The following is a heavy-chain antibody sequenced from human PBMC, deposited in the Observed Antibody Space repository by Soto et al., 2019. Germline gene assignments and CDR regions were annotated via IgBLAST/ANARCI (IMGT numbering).Heavy chain of an antibody. CDR1: GGSIRRYH. Sequence: PSHTLSLTYTAAGGSIRRYHWRGIRQPPGKGLEWITYIYYSGSTNYNPSLKSRVTISVDTSKNQFSLKLSSVTAADTAVYYCAKRYSGYDDAFDIWGQGTTVS. CDR2: IYYSGST. CDR3: AKRYSGYDDAFDI. D-gene: IGHD5-12*01. J-gene: IGHJ3*02. V-gene: IGHV4-59*08.